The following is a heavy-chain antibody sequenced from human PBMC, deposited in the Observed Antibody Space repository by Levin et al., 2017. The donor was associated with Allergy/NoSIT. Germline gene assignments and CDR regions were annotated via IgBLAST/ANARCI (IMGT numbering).Heavy chain of an antibody. Sequence: SGPTLVKPTQTLTLTCTFSGFSLSATKMGVGWFRQSPGKALEWLALIYWDDEKRYSPTLNNRLTITKDTSRNQVVLTMTNMDPVDTATYYCARRRWEYYGRCGYPLFDPWGQGTRVTVYS. CDR1: GFSLSATKMG. V-gene: IGHV2-5*02. D-gene: IGHD3-22*01. CDR2: IYWDDEK. J-gene: IGHJ5*02. CDR3: ARRRWEYYGRCGYPLFDP.